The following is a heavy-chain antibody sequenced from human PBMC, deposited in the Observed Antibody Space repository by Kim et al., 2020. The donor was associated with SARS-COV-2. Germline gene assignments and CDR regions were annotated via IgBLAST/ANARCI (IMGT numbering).Heavy chain of an antibody. CDR1: GGTFSSYA. D-gene: IGHD3-3*01. J-gene: IGHJ4*02. Sequence: SVKVSCKASGGTFSSYAISWVRQAPGQGLEWMGGIIPIFGTANYAQKFQGRVTITADESTSTAYMELSSLRSEDTAVYYCARAFWSGYYFDYWGQGTLVTVSS. CDR2: IIPIFGTA. CDR3: ARAFWSGYYFDY. V-gene: IGHV1-69*13.